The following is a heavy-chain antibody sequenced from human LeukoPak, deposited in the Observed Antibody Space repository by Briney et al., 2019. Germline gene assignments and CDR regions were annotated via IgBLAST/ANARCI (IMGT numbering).Heavy chain of an antibody. D-gene: IGHD6-6*01. CDR2: FDPEDGET. CDR1: GYTLTELS. CDR3: ATAPKAPEYSSSSGYYYYYYMDV. Sequence: ASVKVSCKGSGYTLTELSMHWVRQAPGKGLEWMGGFDPEDGETIYAQKFQGRVTMTEDTSTDTAYMELSSLRSEDTAVYYCATAPKAPEYSSSSGYYYYYYMDVWGKGTTVTVSS. J-gene: IGHJ6*03. V-gene: IGHV1-24*01.